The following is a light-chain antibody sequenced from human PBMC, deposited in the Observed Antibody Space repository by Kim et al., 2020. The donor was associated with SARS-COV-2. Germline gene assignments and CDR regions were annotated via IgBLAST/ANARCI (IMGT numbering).Light chain of an antibody. Sequence: SVSPGQTASINCSGDKLGDKYACWYQQKPGQSPVLVIYQDSKRPSGIPERFSGSNSGNTATLTISGTQAMDEADYYCQAWDSSNVVFGGGTQLTVL. J-gene: IGLJ2*01. CDR3: QAWDSSNVV. V-gene: IGLV3-1*01. CDR1: KLGDKY. CDR2: QDS.